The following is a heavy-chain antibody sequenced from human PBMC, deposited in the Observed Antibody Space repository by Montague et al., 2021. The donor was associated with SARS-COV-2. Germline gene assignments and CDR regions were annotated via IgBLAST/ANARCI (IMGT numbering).Heavy chain of an antibody. CDR1: RGCMSRGTQE. V-gene: IGHV4-39*07. CDR3: ARSLDPSGTYYLPY. J-gene: IGHJ4*02. D-gene: IGHD3-10*01. Sequence: SETLSLTCTGDRGCMSRGTQEQGGIGQPRTPVTERTRNPYSSGRTYYSPSLKSRVTISIDTPKNQFSLKLSSVTAAGTAVYYCARSLDPSGTYYLPYWGQGTLVTVSS. CDR2: PYSSGRT.